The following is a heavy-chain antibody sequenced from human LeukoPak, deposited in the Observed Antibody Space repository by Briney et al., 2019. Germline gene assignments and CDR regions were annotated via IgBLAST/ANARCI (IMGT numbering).Heavy chain of an antibody. CDR2: ISYDGSNK. CDR1: GFTFSSYG. CDR3: AKEEAHGYCSSSSCYKAGYYFDY. V-gene: IGHV3-30*18. D-gene: IGHD2-2*02. J-gene: IGHJ4*02. Sequence: GGSLRLSCAASGFTFSSYGMHWVRQAPGKGLEGGAVISYDGSNKYYADSVKGRFTISGDNSKNTLYLQMNSLRAEDTAVYYCAKEEAHGYCSSSSCYKAGYYFDYWGQGTLVTVSS.